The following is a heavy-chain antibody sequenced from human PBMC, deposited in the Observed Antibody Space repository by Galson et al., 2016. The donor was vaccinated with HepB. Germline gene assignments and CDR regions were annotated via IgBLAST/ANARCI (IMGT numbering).Heavy chain of an antibody. CDR3: ARDRFFVVAPAAGTFDV. CDR1: GFTFSNYW. V-gene: IGHV3-7*04. J-gene: IGHJ3*01. D-gene: IGHD2-2*01. Sequence: SLRLSCAASGFTFSNYWMSWVRQTPGKGLEWVANIKQDGSEKFYVDSVKGRFTISRDNAKPSLYLQLNRLRVEDTALYYCARDRFFVVAPAAGTFDVWGQGRMVTVSS. CDR2: IKQDGSEK.